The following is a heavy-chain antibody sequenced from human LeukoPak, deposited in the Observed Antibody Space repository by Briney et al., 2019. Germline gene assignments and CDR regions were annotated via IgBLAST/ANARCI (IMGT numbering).Heavy chain of an antibody. V-gene: IGHV3-48*04. D-gene: IGHD4-17*01. CDR3: ARDKYPTTVHDAFDI. Sequence: GGSLRLSCAASGFSFSSYSMNWVCQAPGKGLEWVSYISSSSPTIYYADSVKGRFTISRDNAKDSLFLQMNSLRAEDTAVYYCARDKYPTTVHDAFDIWGQGTMVTVSS. CDR2: ISSSSPTI. CDR1: GFSFSSYS. J-gene: IGHJ3*02.